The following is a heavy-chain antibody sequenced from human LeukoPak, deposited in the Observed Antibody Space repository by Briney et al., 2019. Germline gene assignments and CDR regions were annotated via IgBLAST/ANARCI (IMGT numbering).Heavy chain of an antibody. CDR2: IYYSGST. Sequence: SETLSLTCTVSGGSISSSNYYWGWIRQPPGKGLEWIGNIYYSGSTYYNPSLESRGTMSLDTSKNQFSLKLSSVTAADTAVYYCARDENGYVWGSFRAWGQGTLVTVSS. CDR1: GGSISSSNYY. J-gene: IGHJ5*02. D-gene: IGHD3-16*02. V-gene: IGHV4-39*07. CDR3: ARDENGYVWGSFRA.